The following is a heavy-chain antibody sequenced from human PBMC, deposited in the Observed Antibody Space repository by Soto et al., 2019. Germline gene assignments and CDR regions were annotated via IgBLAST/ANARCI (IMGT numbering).Heavy chain of an antibody. Sequence: GGSLRLSWTASGFTFRDYAVTWVRQAPGKGLEWVSTISGGSSVTYYGDSVKGRFTISRDNAKKTLFLQLNRLSAEDTATYYCAKVLSKNYYYPFDFWGQGTQVTVSS. CDR3: AKVLSKNYYYPFDF. CDR2: ISGGSSVT. CDR1: GFTFRDYA. D-gene: IGHD3-10*01. V-gene: IGHV3-23*01. J-gene: IGHJ4*02.